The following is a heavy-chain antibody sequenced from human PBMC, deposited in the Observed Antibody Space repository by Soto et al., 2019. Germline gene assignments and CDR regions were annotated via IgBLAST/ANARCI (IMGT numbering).Heavy chain of an antibody. CDR3: VRVGVGFGIRLDS. Sequence: DTLSLTCSVSNGSISGFYWTWIRQPPGKILEWIGYIHYSGRTDYNPSLTNPATTSVDTTKNQFSLNPKSITAPGTAVSHSVRVGVGFGIRLDSWGRGTLVNVSS. CDR2: IHYSGRT. D-gene: IGHD1-26*01. CDR1: NGSISGFY. V-gene: IGHV4-59*08. J-gene: IGHJ5*01.